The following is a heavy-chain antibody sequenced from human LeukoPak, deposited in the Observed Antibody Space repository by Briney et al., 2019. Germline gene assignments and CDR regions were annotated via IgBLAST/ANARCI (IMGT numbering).Heavy chain of an antibody. CDR2: ITSSGSPT. CDR1: GFTLSTYE. D-gene: IGHD2-15*01. Sequence: GGSLRLSCAASGFTLSTYEMTWVRQAPGKGLEWVSFITSSGSPTFYADSVKGRFSISRDTAKNSLYLQMNNLRGEDTAVYYYARDISSSTRAFDIWGQGTMVTVS. J-gene: IGHJ3*02. CDR3: ARDISSSTRAFDI. V-gene: IGHV3-48*03.